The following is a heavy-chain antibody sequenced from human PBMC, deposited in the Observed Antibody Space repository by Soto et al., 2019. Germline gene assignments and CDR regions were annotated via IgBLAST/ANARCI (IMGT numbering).Heavy chain of an antibody. CDR1: GYTFTSYG. CDR2: ISAYNGNT. J-gene: IGHJ4*02. Sequence: ASVKVSCKASGYTFTSYGISWVRQAPGQGLEWMGWISAYNGNTNYAQKLQGRVTMTTDTSTSTAYMELRSLRSDDTAVYYCARDPPTIALAGREDYWGQGTLVTVSS. CDR3: ARDPPTIALAGREDY. V-gene: IGHV1-18*01. D-gene: IGHD6-13*01.